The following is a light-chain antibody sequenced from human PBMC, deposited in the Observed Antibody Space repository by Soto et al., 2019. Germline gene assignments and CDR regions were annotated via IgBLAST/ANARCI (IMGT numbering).Light chain of an antibody. V-gene: IGLV1-40*01. Sequence: QSVLTQTPSVSGAPGQRVTISCTGSSSNIGAGYDVHWYQQLPGTAPKLLIYGNINRPSGVPDRFSGSKSGTSASLAITGLQAEDEADYYCQSYDSSLSGSVFGGGTKVTV. CDR2: GNI. J-gene: IGLJ2*01. CDR1: SSNIGAGYD. CDR3: QSYDSSLSGSV.